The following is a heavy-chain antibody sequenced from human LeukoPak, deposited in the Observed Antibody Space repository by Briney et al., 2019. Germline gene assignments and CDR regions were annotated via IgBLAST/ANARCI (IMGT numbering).Heavy chain of an antibody. CDR2: ISAYNGNT. CDR3: ARTYSDYESPINYFDY. CDR1: GYTFTSYG. Sequence: ASVKVSCKASGYTFTSYGISWVRQAPGQGLEWMGWISAYNGNTNYAQKLQGRVTMTTDTSTSTAYMELRSLRSDDTAVYYCARTYSDYESPINYFDYWGQGTLVTVSS. J-gene: IGHJ4*02. V-gene: IGHV1-18*01. D-gene: IGHD5-12*01.